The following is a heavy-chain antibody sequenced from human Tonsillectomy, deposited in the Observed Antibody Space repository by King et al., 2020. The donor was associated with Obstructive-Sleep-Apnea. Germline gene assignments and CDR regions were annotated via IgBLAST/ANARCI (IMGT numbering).Heavy chain of an antibody. CDR3: ARYEILTGFYERGWFDP. J-gene: IGHJ5*02. D-gene: IGHD3-9*01. CDR2: INPTSGRT. V-gene: IGHV1-46*03. Sequence: VQLVESGAEVKKPGASVQVSCKASGYTFTSYYLHWVRQAPGQGLEWMGIINPTSGRTSYAQKFQGRVTMTRDTSTTTVYMELSSLRSEDTAVYYCARYEILTGFYERGWFDPWGQGTLVTVSS. CDR1: GYTFTSYY.